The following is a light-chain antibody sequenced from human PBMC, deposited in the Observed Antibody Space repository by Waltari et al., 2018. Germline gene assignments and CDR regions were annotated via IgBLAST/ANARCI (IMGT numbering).Light chain of an antibody. CDR1: SGSVSTNSY. V-gene: IGLV8-61*01. Sequence: QTVVTQEPSFSVSPGGTVTLTCGLSSGSVSTNSYTSWYQKTPGQAPPPLIYSTNSRSSGVPDRFSCSILGNKAVLTITGARANDEADYHCVLYMGGGVLFGGGTKLTVL. CDR2: STN. CDR3: VLYMGGGVL. J-gene: IGLJ3*02.